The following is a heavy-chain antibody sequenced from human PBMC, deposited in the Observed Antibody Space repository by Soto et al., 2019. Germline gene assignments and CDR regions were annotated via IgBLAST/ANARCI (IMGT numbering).Heavy chain of an antibody. CDR1: GFTFSSYW. D-gene: IGHD2-15*01. J-gene: IGHJ4*02. Sequence: PRGSLRLSCAASGFTFSSYWMSWVRQAPGKGLEWVANIKQDGSEKYYVDSVKGRFTISRDNAKNSLYLQMNSLRAEDTAVYYCARDSPLYCSGGSCYVDYWGQGTLVTVS. CDR3: ARDSPLYCSGGSCYVDY. CDR2: IKQDGSEK. V-gene: IGHV3-7*03.